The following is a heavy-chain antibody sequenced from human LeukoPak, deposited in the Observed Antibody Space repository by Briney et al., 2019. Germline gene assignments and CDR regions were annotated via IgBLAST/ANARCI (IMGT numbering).Heavy chain of an antibody. D-gene: IGHD1-26*01. CDR3: ARGQGATVPQVGKNWFDP. CDR2: IYYTGST. Sequence: PSETLSLTCTASDDSITIYYWTWIRQPPGKGLEWIGYIYYTGSTNYNSSLKSRVTISVDTSKNQFSLKLISVTVADTAIYYCARGQGATVPQVGKNWFDPWGQGTRVTVSS. CDR1: DDSITIYY. V-gene: IGHV4-59*12. J-gene: IGHJ5*02.